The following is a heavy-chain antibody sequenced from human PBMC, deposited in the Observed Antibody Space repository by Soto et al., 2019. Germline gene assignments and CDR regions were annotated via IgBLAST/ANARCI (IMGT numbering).Heavy chain of an antibody. Sequence: EVQLVESGGGLEKPGGSLRLSCAASGFSFSNAWMSWVRQAPGKGLEWVGRIKTKADGGTTDYAAPVKGRFTISREDYTKTLYLQMNSLKTEDTAVYYCSTDPPRYCSDSICRHRAYYYYYGLDVWGQGTTVTVSS. D-gene: IGHD2-15*01. CDR2: IKTKADGGTT. V-gene: IGHV3-15*01. CDR3: STDPPRYCSDSICRHRAYYYYYGLDV. CDR1: GFSFSNAW. J-gene: IGHJ6*02.